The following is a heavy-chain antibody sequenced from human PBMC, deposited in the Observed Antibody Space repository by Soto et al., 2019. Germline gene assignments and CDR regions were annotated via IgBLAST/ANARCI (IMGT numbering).Heavy chain of an antibody. J-gene: IGHJ2*01. D-gene: IGHD5-18*01. V-gene: IGHV3-30-3*01. CDR3: ARDPLWGTAMVLWYFDL. CDR1: GFTFSSYA. CDR2: ISYDGSNK. Sequence: QVQLVESGGGVVQPGRSLRLSCAASGFTFSSYAMHWVRQAPGKGLAWVAVISYDGSNKYYADSVKGRFTISRDNSKNTLYLQMNSMRAEDTAVYYCARDPLWGTAMVLWYFDLWGLGTLVTVSS.